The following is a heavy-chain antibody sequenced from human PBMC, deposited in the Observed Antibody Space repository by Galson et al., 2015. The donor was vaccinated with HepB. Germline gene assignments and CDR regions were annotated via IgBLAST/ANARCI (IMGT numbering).Heavy chain of an antibody. Sequence: SLRLSCAASGFTFSSYSMNWVRQAPGKGLEWVSYISSSSSTIYYADSVKGRFTISRDNAKNSLYLQMNSLRAEDTAVYYCAGGDYYDILTGYYDGGYFDYWGQGTLVTVSS. D-gene: IGHD3-9*01. J-gene: IGHJ4*02. V-gene: IGHV3-48*01. CDR3: AGGDYYDILTGYYDGGYFDY. CDR1: GFTFSSYS. CDR2: ISSSSSTI.